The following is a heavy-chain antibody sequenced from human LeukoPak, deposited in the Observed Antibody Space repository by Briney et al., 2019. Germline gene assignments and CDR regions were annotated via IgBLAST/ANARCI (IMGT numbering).Heavy chain of an antibody. V-gene: IGHV4-34*01. Sequence: PSETLSLTCAVYGGSFSGYHWSWIRQPPGKGLEWIGEINHSGSTNYNPSLKSRVTISVDTSKNQFSLKLSSVTAADTAVYYCAREGRDGYNYYFDYWGQGTLVTVSS. CDR2: INHSGST. J-gene: IGHJ4*02. D-gene: IGHD5-24*01. CDR1: GGSFSGYH. CDR3: AREGRDGYNYYFDY.